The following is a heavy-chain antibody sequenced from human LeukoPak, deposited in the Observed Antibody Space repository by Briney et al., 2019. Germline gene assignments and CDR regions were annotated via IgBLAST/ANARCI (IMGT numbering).Heavy chain of an antibody. Sequence: SETLSLTCTVSGGSISSGSYYWVWIRQPPGKGLEWIGSIYYSGSTYYNPSLKSRVTISVDTSKNQFSLKLSSVTAADTAVYYCARDSYYYDSSGYYRFDYWGQGTLVTVSS. CDR1: GGSISSGSYY. D-gene: IGHD3-22*01. CDR2: IYYSGST. CDR3: ARDSYYYDSSGYYRFDY. V-gene: IGHV4-39*07. J-gene: IGHJ4*02.